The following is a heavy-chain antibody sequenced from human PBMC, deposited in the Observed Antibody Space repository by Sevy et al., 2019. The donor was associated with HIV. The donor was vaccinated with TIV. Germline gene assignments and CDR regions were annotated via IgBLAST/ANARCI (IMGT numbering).Heavy chain of an antibody. CDR3: AKDQDTIFGVVIPVNRNNGMDV. Sequence: GGSLRLSCAASGFTFSSYAMSWVHQAPGKGLEWVSAISGSGGSTYYADSVKGRFTISRDNSKNTLYLQMNSLRAEDTAVYYCAKDQDTIFGVVIPVNRNNGMDVWDQGTTVTVSS. CDR1: GFTFSSYA. J-gene: IGHJ6*02. V-gene: IGHV3-23*01. D-gene: IGHD3-3*01. CDR2: ISGSGGST.